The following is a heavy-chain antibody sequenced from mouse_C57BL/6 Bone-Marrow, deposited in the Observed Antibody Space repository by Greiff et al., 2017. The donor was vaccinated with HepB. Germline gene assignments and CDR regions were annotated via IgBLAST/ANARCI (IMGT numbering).Heavy chain of an antibody. CDR3: ARGGGNYGYYAMDY. CDR2: INPNNGGT. D-gene: IGHD2-1*01. Sequence: EVQLQQSGPELVKPGASVKISCKASGYTFTDYYMNWVKQSHGKSLEWIGDINPNNGGTSYNQKFKGKATLTVDKSSSTAYMELRSLTSEDSAVYYCARGGGNYGYYAMDYWGQGTSVTVSS. J-gene: IGHJ4*01. V-gene: IGHV1-26*01. CDR1: GYTFTDYY.